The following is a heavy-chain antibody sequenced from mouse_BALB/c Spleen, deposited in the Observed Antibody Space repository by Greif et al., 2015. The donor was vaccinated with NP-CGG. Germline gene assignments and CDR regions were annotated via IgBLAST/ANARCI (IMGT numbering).Heavy chain of an antibody. CDR1: GYTFSSYW. Sequence: VQLQQSGAELMKPGASVKISCKATGYTFSSYWIEWVKQRPGHGLEWIGEILPGSGSTNYNEKFKGKATFTADTSSNTADMQLSSRTSEDSVVYYCARKKYGNLYAMDYWGQGTSVTVSS. CDR3: ARKKYGNLYAMDY. D-gene: IGHD2-10*02. CDR2: ILPGSGST. V-gene: IGHV1-9*01. J-gene: IGHJ4*01.